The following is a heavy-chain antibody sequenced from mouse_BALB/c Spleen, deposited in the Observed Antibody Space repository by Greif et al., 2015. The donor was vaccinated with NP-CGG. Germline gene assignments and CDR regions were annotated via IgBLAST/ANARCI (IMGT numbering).Heavy chain of an antibody. Sequence: EVKVVESGGDLVKPGGSLKLSCAASGFTFSSYGMSWVRQTPDKRLEWVATISSGGSYTYYPDSVKGRFTISRDNAKNTLYLQMSSLKSEDTAMYYCARHHYDYDVWYFDVWGAGTTVTVSS. D-gene: IGHD2-4*01. V-gene: IGHV5-6*01. J-gene: IGHJ1*01. CDR3: ARHHYDYDVWYFDV. CDR2: ISSGGSYT. CDR1: GFTFSSYG.